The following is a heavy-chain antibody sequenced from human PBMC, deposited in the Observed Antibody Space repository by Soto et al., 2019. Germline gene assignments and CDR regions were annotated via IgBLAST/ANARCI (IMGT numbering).Heavy chain of an antibody. D-gene: IGHD3-10*01. CDR2: IIPIFGTA. CDR3: ASSAMVRGLHYMDV. CDR1: GGTFSSYA. J-gene: IGHJ6*03. V-gene: IGHV1-69*05. Sequence: ASVKVSCKASGGTFSSYAISWVRQAPGQGLEWMGGIIPIFGTANYAQKFQGRVTITTNKSTSTAYMELSSLRSEDTAVYYCASSAMVRGLHYMDVWGKGTTVTVSS.